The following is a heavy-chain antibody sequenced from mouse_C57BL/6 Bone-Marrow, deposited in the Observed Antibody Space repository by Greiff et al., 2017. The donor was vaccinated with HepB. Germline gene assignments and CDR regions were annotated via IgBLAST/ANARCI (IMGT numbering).Heavy chain of an antibody. V-gene: IGHV1-81*01. CDR1: GYTFTSYG. CDR2: IYPRSGNT. CDR3: ASPLITTVGATSYWYFDV. D-gene: IGHD1-1*01. J-gene: IGHJ1*03. Sequence: VKLQQSGAELARPGASVKLSCKASGYTFTSYGISWVKQRTGQGLEWIGEIYPRSGNTYYNEKFKGKATMPAYKSSITAYMELRSLTSEDSAVYFCASPLITTVGATSYWYFDVWGTGTTVTVSS.